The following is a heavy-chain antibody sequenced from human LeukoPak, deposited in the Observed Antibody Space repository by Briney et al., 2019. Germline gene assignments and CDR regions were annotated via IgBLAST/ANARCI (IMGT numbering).Heavy chain of an antibody. J-gene: IGHJ2*01. CDR3: SRSYNRLTGYCRHWFFER. CDR2: IIGSGSTI. Sequence: GGSLRLSCEASGSTFSDYDMSWVRQAPGKGQEWVSYIIGSGSTIYYADSVKGRFTISRDNAQNSLYLQMNSLRAEDTAVYYCSRSYNRLTGYCRHWFFERWGRGWLVTVCS. V-gene: IGHV3-11*01. D-gene: IGHD3-9*01. CDR1: GSTFSDYD.